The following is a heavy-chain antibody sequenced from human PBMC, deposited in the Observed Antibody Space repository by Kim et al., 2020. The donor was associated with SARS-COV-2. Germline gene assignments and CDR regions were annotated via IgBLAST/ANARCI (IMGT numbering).Heavy chain of an antibody. D-gene: IGHD1-26*01. CDR2: T. CDR3: ARAVSGPPDY. J-gene: IGHJ4*02. V-gene: IGHV4-59*01. Sequence: TNYNPTLKSRVTISVDTSKNQFSLKLSSVTAADTAVYYCARAVSGPPDYWGQGTLVTVSS.